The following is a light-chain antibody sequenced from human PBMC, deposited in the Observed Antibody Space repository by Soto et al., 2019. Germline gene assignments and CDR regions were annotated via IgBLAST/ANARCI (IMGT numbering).Light chain of an antibody. CDR2: KAS. V-gene: IGKV1-5*03. Sequence: DIQMTQSPSTLSASIGDRVTITCRASQGITSYLAWYQQKPGKAPKLLIYKASSLESGVPSSFSGSGSGTEFTLTISSLQPDDFATYYCQQYNSFWTFGQGTKVDIK. CDR3: QQYNSFWT. J-gene: IGKJ1*01. CDR1: QGITSY.